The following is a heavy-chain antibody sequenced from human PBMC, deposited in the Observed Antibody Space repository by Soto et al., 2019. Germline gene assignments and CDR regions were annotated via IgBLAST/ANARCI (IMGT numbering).Heavy chain of an antibody. CDR2: IIPIFGTA. D-gene: IGHD6-6*01. V-gene: IGHV1-69*13. J-gene: IGHJ6*02. CDR3: ARAGSSSSGDYYSYGLDV. CDR1: GGTFSSYA. Sequence: SVKVSCKASGGTFSSYAISWVRQAPGQGLEWMGGIIPIFGTANYAQKFQGRVTITADESTSTAYMELSSLRSEDTAVYYCARAGSSSSGDYYSYGLDVWGQGTTVTVS.